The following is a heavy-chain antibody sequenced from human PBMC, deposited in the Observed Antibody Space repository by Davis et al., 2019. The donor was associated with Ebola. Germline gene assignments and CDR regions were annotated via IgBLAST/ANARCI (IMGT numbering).Heavy chain of an antibody. Sequence: GGSLRLSCAASGFTFSGSAMHWVRQASGKGLEWVANIKQDGSEKYYVDSVKGRFTISRDNAKNSLYLQMNSLRAEDTAVYYCTTTTVTTDYWGQGTLVTVSS. CDR2: IKQDGSEK. D-gene: IGHD4-17*01. J-gene: IGHJ4*02. CDR3: TTTTVTTDY. V-gene: IGHV3-7*03. CDR1: GFTFSGSA.